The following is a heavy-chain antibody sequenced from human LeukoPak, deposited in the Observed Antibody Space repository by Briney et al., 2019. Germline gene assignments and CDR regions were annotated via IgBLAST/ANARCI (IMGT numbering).Heavy chain of an antibody. J-gene: IGHJ5*02. V-gene: IGHV3-23*01. CDR2: ISDSGGST. Sequence: GGSLRLSCAASGFTFSNYDMSWVRQAPGRGLEWVSSISDSGGSTYYADSVKGRLTISRDNSNNTLYLQMTNLRAADTAVYYCAKDLSRAVAADWFDPWDQGSLVTVSS. D-gene: IGHD6-19*01. CDR3: AKDLSRAVAADWFDP. CDR1: GFTFSNYD.